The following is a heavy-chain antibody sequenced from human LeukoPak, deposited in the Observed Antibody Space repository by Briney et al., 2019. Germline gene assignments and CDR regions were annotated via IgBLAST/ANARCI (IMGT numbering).Heavy chain of an antibody. Sequence: PSETLSLTCTVSGASISSGGYYWSWIRQRPGKGLEWIGDIYYSGTTYYNPSLRSRVTISVDTSKNQFSLKLRSVTAADTAVYYCCTWNAAGYSFDYWGQGTLVPVSS. D-gene: IGHD1-1*01. J-gene: IGHJ4*02. CDR3: CTWNAAGYSFDY. CDR2: IYYSGTT. V-gene: IGHV4-31*03. CDR1: GASISSGGYY.